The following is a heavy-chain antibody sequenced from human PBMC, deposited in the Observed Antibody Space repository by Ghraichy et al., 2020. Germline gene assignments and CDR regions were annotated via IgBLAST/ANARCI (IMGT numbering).Heavy chain of an antibody. J-gene: IGHJ6*02. CDR2: IYYSGST. D-gene: IGHD2-15*01. V-gene: IGHV4-61*01. CDR3: ARGGGGGADYYYGMDV. Sequence: SETLSLTCTVSGGSVSSGSYYWSWIRQPPGKGLEWIGYIYYSGSTNYNPSLKSRVTISVDTSKNQFSLKLSSVTAADTAVYYCARGGGGGADYYYGMDVWGQGTTVTVSS. CDR1: GGSVSSGSYY.